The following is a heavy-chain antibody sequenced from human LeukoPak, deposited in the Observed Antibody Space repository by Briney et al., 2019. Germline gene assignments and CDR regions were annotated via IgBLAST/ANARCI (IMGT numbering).Heavy chain of an antibody. CDR2: ISESGTGT. J-gene: IGHJ4*02. CDR1: GFTFSNYA. Sequence: GGSLRLSCAASGFTFSNYAMNWVRQAPGSGLEWVSAISESGTGTYYAEAVKGRFTISRDNSKNTLSLQMNSLRAEDTAIYYCAKDIAQGYTYGSIEQDYWGQGTLVTVSS. D-gene: IGHD5-18*01. CDR3: AKDIAQGYTYGSIEQDY. V-gene: IGHV3-23*01.